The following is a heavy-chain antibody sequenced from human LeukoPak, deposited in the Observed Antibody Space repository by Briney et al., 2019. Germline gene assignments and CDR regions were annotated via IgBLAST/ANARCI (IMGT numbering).Heavy chain of an antibody. V-gene: IGHV4-39*07. Sequence: SETLSLTCTVSGGSISSSSYYWGWIRQPPGKGLEWIGSIYYSGSTYYNPSLKSRVTISVDTSKNQFSLKLSSVTAADTAVYYCARDSYYYGSGTVSQGYWGQGTLVTVSS. CDR1: GGSISSSSYY. J-gene: IGHJ4*02. D-gene: IGHD3-10*01. CDR2: IYYSGST. CDR3: ARDSYYYGSGTVSQGY.